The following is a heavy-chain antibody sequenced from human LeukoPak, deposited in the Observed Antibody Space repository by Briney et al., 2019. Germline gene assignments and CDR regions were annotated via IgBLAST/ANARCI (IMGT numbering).Heavy chain of an antibody. V-gene: IGHV1-18*01. CDR3: ARDHSDIVVVPAAMGY. D-gene: IGHD2-2*01. J-gene: IGHJ4*02. Sequence: ASVKVSCKASGYTFTSYGISWVRQAPGQGLEWMGWISAYNGNTNYAQKLQGRVTKTTDTSTSTAYMELRSLRSDDTAVYYCARDHSDIVVVPAAMGYWGQGTLVTVSS. CDR2: ISAYNGNT. CDR1: GYTFTSYG.